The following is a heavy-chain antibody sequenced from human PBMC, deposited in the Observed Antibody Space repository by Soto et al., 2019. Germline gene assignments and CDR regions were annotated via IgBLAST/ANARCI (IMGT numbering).Heavy chain of an antibody. J-gene: IGHJ4*02. CDR1: GGSISSYY. V-gene: IGHV4-59*01. CDR3: ARGGRLQFLDY. D-gene: IGHD5-12*01. CDR2: IYYSGST. Sequence: SETLSLTCTVSGGSISSYYWSWIRQPPGKGLEWIGYIYYSGSTNYNPSLKSRVTISVDTSKNQFSLKLSSVTAADTAVYYCARGGRLQFLDYWGQGTLVTVSS.